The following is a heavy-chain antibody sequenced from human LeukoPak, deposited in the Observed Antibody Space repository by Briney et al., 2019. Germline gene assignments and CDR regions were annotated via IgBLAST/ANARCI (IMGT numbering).Heavy chain of an antibody. D-gene: IGHD3-10*01. CDR2: IRYDGSNK. CDR3: AKDPLSGPIYYYYMDV. Sequence: RSGGSLRLSCAASGFTFSSYGMHWVRQAPGKGLGWVAFIRYDGSNKYYADSVKGRFTISRDNSKNTLYLQMNSLRAEDTAVYYCAKDPLSGPIYYYYMDVWGKGTTVTVSS. V-gene: IGHV3-30*02. J-gene: IGHJ6*03. CDR1: GFTFSSYG.